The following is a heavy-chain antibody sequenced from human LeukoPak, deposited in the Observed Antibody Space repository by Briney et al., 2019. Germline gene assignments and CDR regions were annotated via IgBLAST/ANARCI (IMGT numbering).Heavy chain of an antibody. CDR3: AKETRKGSIFGVDSDC. CDR2: ISGSGGST. J-gene: IGHJ4*02. CDR1: GFTFSSYA. V-gene: IGHV3-23*01. Sequence: QPGGSLRLSCAASGFTFSSYAMSWVRQAPGKGLEWVSAISGSGGSTYYADSVKGRFTISRDNSKNTLYLQMNSLRAEDTAVYYCAKETRKGSIFGVDSDCWGQGTLVTVSS. D-gene: IGHD3-3*01.